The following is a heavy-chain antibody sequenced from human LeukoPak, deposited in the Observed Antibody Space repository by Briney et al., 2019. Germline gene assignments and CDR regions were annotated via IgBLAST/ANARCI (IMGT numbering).Heavy chain of an antibody. Sequence: GASVKVSCKDSGYTFTSYGISWVRHAPGQWLEWKGWIIAYNGSTNYAQKLQGRVTMTTDTSTSTAYMELRSLRSDDTAVYYCARTYYDFWSGYPLVDYWGQGTLVTVSS. J-gene: IGHJ4*02. V-gene: IGHV1-18*01. CDR2: IIAYNGST. D-gene: IGHD3-3*01. CDR3: ARTYYDFWSGYPLVDY. CDR1: GYTFTSYG.